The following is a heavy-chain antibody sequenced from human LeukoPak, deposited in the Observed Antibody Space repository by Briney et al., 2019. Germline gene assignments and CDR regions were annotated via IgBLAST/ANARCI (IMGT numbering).Heavy chain of an antibody. CDR3: AKEGSHYGDLNSPDI. D-gene: IGHD4-17*01. J-gene: IGHJ3*02. CDR1: GFTFSSYG. CDR2: ISYDGSNK. Sequence: GGSLRLSCAASGFTFSSYGMHWVRQAPGKGLEWVAVISYDGSNKYYADSAKGRFTISRDNSKNTLYLQMNSLRAEDTAVYYCAKEGSHYGDLNSPDIWGQGTMVTVSS. V-gene: IGHV3-30*18.